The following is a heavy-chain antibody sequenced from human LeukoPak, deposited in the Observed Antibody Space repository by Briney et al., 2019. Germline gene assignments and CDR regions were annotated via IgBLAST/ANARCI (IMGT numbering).Heavy chain of an antibody. Sequence: GGSLRLSCAASGFTFSSYSMNWVRQAPGKGLEWVSYISSSSSTTYYADSVKGRFTISRDNAKNSLYLQMNSLRDEDTAVYYCARAKVVRGGNWFDPWGQGTLVTVSS. J-gene: IGHJ5*02. CDR3: ARAKVVRGGNWFDP. V-gene: IGHV3-48*02. D-gene: IGHD3-10*01. CDR1: GFTFSSYS. CDR2: ISSSSSTT.